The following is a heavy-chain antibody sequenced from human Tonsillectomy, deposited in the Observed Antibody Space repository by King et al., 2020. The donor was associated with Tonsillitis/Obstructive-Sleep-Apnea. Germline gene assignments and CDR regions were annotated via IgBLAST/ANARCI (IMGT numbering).Heavy chain of an antibody. CDR3: ARELYDCWSGEDDAFDI. D-gene: IGHD3-3*01. CDR1: GYTFTGYY. Sequence: VQLVESGAEVKKPGASVKVSCKASGYTFTGYYMHWVRQAPGQGLEWMGRINPNSGGTNYAQKFQGRVTMTRDTSISTAYMELSRLRSDDTAVYYCARELYDCWSGEDDAFDIWGQGTMVTVSS. CDR2: INPNSGGT. V-gene: IGHV1-2*06. J-gene: IGHJ3*02.